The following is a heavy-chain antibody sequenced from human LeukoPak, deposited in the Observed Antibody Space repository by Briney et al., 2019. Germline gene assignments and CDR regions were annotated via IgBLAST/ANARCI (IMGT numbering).Heavy chain of an antibody. D-gene: IGHD1-26*01. Sequence: GGSLRLYCAASGFTFSSSAMSWVRQAPGKGLEWVSSITPSGSNKYYAASVKGRFTISRDNSKNTLYLQMNSLRAEDTAKYYCAKASTVATWWGQGTLVTVSS. CDR2: ITPSGSNK. CDR1: GFTFSSSA. J-gene: IGHJ4*02. V-gene: IGHV3-23*01. CDR3: AKASTVATW.